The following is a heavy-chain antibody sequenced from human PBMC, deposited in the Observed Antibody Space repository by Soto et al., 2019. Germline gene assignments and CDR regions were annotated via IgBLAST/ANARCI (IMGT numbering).Heavy chain of an antibody. V-gene: IGHV4-38-2*02. CDR1: SYSISSGLF. J-gene: IGHJ4*02. D-gene: IGHD1-7*01. CDR3: PRDTNSMEL. Sequence: SETLSLTCVVYSYSISSGLFWAWIRQPPGKGLEWVGSIYNTGDNHYNPSLRSQVSMSVDTSKNHFYLRLTYLTAADTAVYFCPRDTNSMELWGQGILVTVS. CDR2: IYNTGDN.